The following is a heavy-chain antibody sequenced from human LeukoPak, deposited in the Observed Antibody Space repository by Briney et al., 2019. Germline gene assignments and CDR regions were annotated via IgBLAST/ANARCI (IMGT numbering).Heavy chain of an antibody. CDR3: ARGPPEFCSGGSCYSGRNWFDP. CDR2: INPNSGDA. V-gene: IGHV1-2*02. D-gene: IGHD2-15*01. J-gene: IGHJ5*02. Sequence: ASAKVSCKASGYIFTGYYMHWVRQAPGQGLEWMGWINPNSGDADYTQKFKGRVTMTRDTSISTAYMALSRLRSDDTAIYYCARGPPEFCSGGSCYSGRNWFDPWGQGTLVTVSS. CDR1: GYIFTGYY.